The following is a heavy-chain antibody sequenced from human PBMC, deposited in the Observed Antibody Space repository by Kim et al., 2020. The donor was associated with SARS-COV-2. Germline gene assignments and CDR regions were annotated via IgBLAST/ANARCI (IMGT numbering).Heavy chain of an antibody. CDR3: ASRYSGDGRYFYYYYGMGV. Sequence: SETLSLTCTVSGGSISSGGYYWSWIRQHPGKGLEWIGYIYYSGSTYYNPSLKSRVTISVDTSKNQFSLKLSSVTAADTAVYYCASRYSGDGRYFYYYYGMGVCGPGTTVTVSS. CDR1: GGSISSGGYY. J-gene: IGHJ6*02. V-gene: IGHV4-31*03. D-gene: IGHD5-12*01. CDR2: IYYSGST.